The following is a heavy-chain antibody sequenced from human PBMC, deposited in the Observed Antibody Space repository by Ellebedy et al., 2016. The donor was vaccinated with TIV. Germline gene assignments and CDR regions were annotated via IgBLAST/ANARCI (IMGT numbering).Heavy chain of an antibody. D-gene: IGHD2-2*01. CDR3: ARDARFIDQQHNWFDP. J-gene: IGHJ5*02. Sequence: GESLKISCAASGFTFSDYYMIWIRQAPGKGLEWVSYISNSGSTIYYADSVKGRFTISRDNTKNSLSLQMNSLRVEDTAVDYCARDARFIDQQHNWFDPWGQGTLVTVSS. V-gene: IGHV3-11*01. CDR2: ISNSGSTI. CDR1: GFTFSDYY.